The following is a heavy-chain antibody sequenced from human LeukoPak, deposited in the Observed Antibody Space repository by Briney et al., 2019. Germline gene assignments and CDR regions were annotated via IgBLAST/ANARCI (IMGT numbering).Heavy chain of an antibody. CDR1: GGSISSYY. CDR2: IYYSGST. V-gene: IGHV4-59*01. CDR3: ARVRGYCSGGSCINNWFDP. Sequence: PSETLSLTCTVSGGSISSYYWSWIRQPPGKGLEWIGYIYYSGSTNYNPSLKSRVTISVDTSKNQFSLKLSSVTAADTAVYYCARVRGYCSGGSCINNWFDPWGQGTLVTVSS. J-gene: IGHJ5*02. D-gene: IGHD2-15*01.